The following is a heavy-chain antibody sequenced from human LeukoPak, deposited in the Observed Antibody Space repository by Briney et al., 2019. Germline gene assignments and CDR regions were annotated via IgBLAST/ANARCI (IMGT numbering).Heavy chain of an antibody. CDR2: ISGSGGST. CDR3: AKDHYWSIDY. V-gene: IGHV3-23*01. Sequence: GGSLRLSCAASGFTFSTYSMTWVRQAPGKGLEWVSTISGSGGSTYYADSVKGRFTISRDIAKNTLYLQMNSLRAEDTGVYYCAKDHYWSIDYWGRGTLVTVSS. D-gene: IGHD3-3*01. J-gene: IGHJ4*02. CDR1: GFTFSTYS.